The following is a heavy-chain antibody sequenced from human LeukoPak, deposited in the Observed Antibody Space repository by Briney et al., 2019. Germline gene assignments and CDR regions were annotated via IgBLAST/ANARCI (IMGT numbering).Heavy chain of an antibody. Sequence: PSETLSLTCTVSGGSISSSSYYWGWIRQPPGKGLEWIGSIYYSGSTYYNPSLKSRVTISVDTSKKQFSLELRSVTAADTAVYXXXXXXDCGGDCYSLDGPDGAFDIWGQGTMVTVSS. CDR2: IYYSGST. J-gene: IGHJ3*02. D-gene: IGHD2-21*02. V-gene: IGHV4-39*03. CDR1: GGSISSSSYY. CDR3: XXXXDCGGDCYSLDGPDGAFDI.